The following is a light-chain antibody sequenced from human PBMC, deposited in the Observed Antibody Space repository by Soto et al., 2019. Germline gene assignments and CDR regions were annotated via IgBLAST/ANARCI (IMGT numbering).Light chain of an antibody. CDR1: ESLVYYNGETY. CDR3: MQGSHWPYT. CDR2: KVS. V-gene: IGKV2-30*01. Sequence: DVVLTQSPLSLPVTLGQPASISCRSDESLVYYNGETYLNWFQQRPGQSPRRLISKVSNRDSGGPDRFSGSGSGTDFTLKISRVEAEDVALYYCMQGSHWPYTFGQGTKVEIK. J-gene: IGKJ2*01.